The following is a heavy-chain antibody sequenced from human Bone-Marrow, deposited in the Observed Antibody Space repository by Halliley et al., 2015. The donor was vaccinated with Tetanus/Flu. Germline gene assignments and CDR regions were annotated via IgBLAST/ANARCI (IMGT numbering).Heavy chain of an antibody. CDR2: IYWDDDK. D-gene: IGHD3-9*01. CDR1: GFSLSTIEEG. Sequence: LVKPTQTLTLTCAFSGFSLSTIEEGVGWVRQPPGKALEWLAIIYWDDDKRYSPSLKSRLTIIKDTSKNHVVLIMTNMDPVDTATYYCAHRSSSGNSFDQWGQGTLVTVSS. CDR3: AHRSSSGNSFDQ. V-gene: IGHV2-5*02. J-gene: IGHJ4*02.